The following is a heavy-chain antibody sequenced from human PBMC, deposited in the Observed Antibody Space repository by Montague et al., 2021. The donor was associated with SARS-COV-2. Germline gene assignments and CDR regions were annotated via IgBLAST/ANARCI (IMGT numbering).Heavy chain of an antibody. CDR1: GFTFSNSA. V-gene: IGHV3-23*01. CDR2: SSGSDGGT. Sequence: FLRLSCAASGFTFSNSAMNWVRQAPGKGLEWVSGSSGSDGGTHYADSVKGRFTISRDNSKNVLYLQMNSLRAEDTALYYCAKDSYYYGLGYGMDVWGQGTTVIVSS. CDR3: AKDSYYYGLGYGMDV. J-gene: IGHJ6*02. D-gene: IGHD3-10*01.